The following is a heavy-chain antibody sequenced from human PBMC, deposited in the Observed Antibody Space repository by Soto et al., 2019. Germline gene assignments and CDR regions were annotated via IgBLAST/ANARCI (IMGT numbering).Heavy chain of an antibody. D-gene: IGHD5-18*01. Sequence: QVQLQESGPGLVKPSQTLSLTCTVSGGSISSGGFFWSWIRQHPGKGLEWIGYISYTGNTYYNPSLKSRVNISLDASTNQFSLKLSSVTAADTAIYYCARSILSYDDYWGQGTLVTVSS. CDR2: ISYTGNT. CDR3: ARSILSYDDY. J-gene: IGHJ4*02. V-gene: IGHV4-31*03. CDR1: GGSISSGGFF.